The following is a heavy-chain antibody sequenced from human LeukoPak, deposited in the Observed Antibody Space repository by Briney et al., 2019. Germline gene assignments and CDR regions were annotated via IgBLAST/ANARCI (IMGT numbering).Heavy chain of an antibody. CDR2: ISSSSSYI. D-gene: IGHD3-22*01. Sequence: GGSLRLSCAASGFTFSSCSMNWVRQAPGKGLEWVSSISSSSSYIYYADSVKGRSTISRDNAKNSLYLQMSSLRAEDTAFYYCTKSRHYYDSSGPDYWGQGTLVTVSS. CDR1: GFTFSSCS. V-gene: IGHV3-21*04. CDR3: TKSRHYYDSSGPDY. J-gene: IGHJ4*02.